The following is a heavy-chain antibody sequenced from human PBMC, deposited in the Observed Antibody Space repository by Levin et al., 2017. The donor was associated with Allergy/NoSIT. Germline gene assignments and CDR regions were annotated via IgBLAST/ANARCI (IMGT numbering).Heavy chain of an antibody. CDR1: GYTLTELS. CDR2: FDPEDGET. D-gene: IGHD6-13*01. CDR3: ATLLTESSSWYRTDY. J-gene: IGHJ4*02. Sequence: ASVKVSCKVSGYTLTELSMHWVRQAPGKGLEWMGGFDPEDGETIYAQKFQGRVTMTEDTSTDTAYMELSSLRSEDTAVYYCATLLTESSSWYRTDYWGQGTLVTVSS. V-gene: IGHV1-24*01.